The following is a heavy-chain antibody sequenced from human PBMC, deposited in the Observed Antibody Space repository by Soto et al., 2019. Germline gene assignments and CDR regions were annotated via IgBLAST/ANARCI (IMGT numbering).Heavy chain of an antibody. CDR2: IYYTGLT. J-gene: IGHJ5*02. D-gene: IGHD2-21*01. Sequence: SETLSLTCTVPGGSVSGVDYFWSWIRQSPGKGLEWIGYIYYTGLTHLNPSLKSRLTMEVDTSKNEFSLKLTSVSAADTAVYFCAREERKGIISWFDPWGQGTPVTVSS. V-gene: IGHV4-30-4*01. CDR1: GGSVSGVDYF. CDR3: AREERKGIISWFDP.